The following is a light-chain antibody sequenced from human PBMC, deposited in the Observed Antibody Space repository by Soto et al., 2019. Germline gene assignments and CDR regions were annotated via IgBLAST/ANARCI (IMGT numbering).Light chain of an antibody. J-gene: IGKJ5*01. V-gene: IGKV1-39*01. CDR1: QSINSY. Sequence: DIQMTQSPSSLSVSIGNRVTITCRASQSINSYLNWYQQKPGKAPNLLIYAASSLQSGVPPRFSGSGSGTGFTLTISSLQAEDFALYYCQQTYRIPPTFGQGTRLEIK. CDR3: QQTYRIPPT. CDR2: AAS.